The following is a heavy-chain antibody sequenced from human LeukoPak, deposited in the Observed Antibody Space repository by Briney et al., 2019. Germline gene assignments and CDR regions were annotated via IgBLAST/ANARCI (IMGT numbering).Heavy chain of an antibody. CDR2: IYYSGST. CDR3: ARHPQQWLAPYYFDY. V-gene: IGHV4-34*01. J-gene: IGHJ4*02. D-gene: IGHD6-19*01. Sequence: PSETLSLTCAVYGGSFSGYYWSWIRQPPGKGLEWIGSIYYSGSTYYNPSLKSRVTISVDTSKNQFSLKLSSVTAADTAVYYCARHPQQWLAPYYFDYWGQGTLVTVSS. CDR1: GGSFSGYY.